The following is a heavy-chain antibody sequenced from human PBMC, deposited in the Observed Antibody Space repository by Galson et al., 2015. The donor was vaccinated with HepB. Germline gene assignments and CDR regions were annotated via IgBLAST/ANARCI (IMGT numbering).Heavy chain of an antibody. CDR2: IYPGDSDT. D-gene: IGHD3-22*01. Sequence: QSGAEVKKPGESLKISCKGSGYSFTSYWIGWVRQMPGKGLEWMGIIYPGDSDTRYSPSFQGQVTISADKSISTAYLQWSSLKASDTAMYYCARHRGHYYDSSGYFAFDIWGQGTMVTVSS. J-gene: IGHJ3*02. CDR3: ARHRGHYYDSSGYFAFDI. V-gene: IGHV5-51*01. CDR1: GYSFTSYW.